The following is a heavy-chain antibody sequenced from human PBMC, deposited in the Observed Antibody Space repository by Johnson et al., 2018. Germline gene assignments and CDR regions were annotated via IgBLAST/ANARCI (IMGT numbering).Heavy chain of an antibody. V-gene: IGHV1-46*01. J-gene: IGHJ3*02. CDR1: GYTFTSYS. D-gene: IGHD3-3*01. CDR3: ARDLPSRTMEVAFDN. CDR2: INPSGGST. Sequence: QVQLVQSGAEVKKPGASVKVSCKASGYTFTSYSMHWVRQAPGQGLEWMGIINPSGGSTTYPQKFQGRVTMTRDTSTSTVYMELSSLRSEDTAVYYCARDLPSRTMEVAFDNWGQGTMVTVSS.